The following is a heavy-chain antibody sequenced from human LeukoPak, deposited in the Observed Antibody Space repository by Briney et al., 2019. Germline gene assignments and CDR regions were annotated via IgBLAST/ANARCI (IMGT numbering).Heavy chain of an antibody. D-gene: IGHD3-16*01. Sequence: QSGGSLRLSCAASGFTFGSYDMHWVRQTTGKGLEWVSAINTAGVTYYSASVRGRFTISRENAQKSLYLHMNSLRAGDTAVYFCARGHGPGATTGDQWGQGILVTVSS. J-gene: IGHJ4*02. V-gene: IGHV3-13*04. CDR2: INTAGVT. CDR3: ARGHGPGATTGDQ. CDR1: GFTFGSYD.